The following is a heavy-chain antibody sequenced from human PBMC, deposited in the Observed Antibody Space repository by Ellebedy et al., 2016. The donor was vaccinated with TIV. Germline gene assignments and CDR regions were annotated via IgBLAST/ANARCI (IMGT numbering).Heavy chain of an antibody. CDR2: ISGSGGST. CDR3: AKEEDTAMVPHGFY. V-gene: IGHV3-23*01. Sequence: GESLKISCAASGFTFSSYAMSWVRQAPGKGLEWVSAISGSGGSTYYADSVKGRFTISRDNSKNTLYLQMNSLRAEDTAVYYCAKEEDTAMVPHGFYWGQGTLVTVSS. J-gene: IGHJ4*02. CDR1: GFTFSSYA. D-gene: IGHD5-18*01.